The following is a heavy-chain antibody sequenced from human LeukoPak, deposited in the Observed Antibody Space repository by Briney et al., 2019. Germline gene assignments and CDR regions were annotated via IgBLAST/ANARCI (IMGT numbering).Heavy chain of an antibody. CDR3: AREGYDYVWGSYRSLDS. Sequence: PGGSLRLSCAASGFTFSDCYMSWIRQAPGKGLEWVSYITSSGTSIYHADSVKGRFTISRVNAKSSLYLQMNSLRAEDTAVYYCAREGYDYVWGSYRSLDSWGQGTLVTVSS. CDR2: ITSSGTSI. CDR1: GFTFSDCY. D-gene: IGHD3-16*02. V-gene: IGHV3-11*01. J-gene: IGHJ5*01.